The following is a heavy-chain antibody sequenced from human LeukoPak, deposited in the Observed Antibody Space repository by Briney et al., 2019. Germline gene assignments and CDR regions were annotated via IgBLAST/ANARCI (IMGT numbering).Heavy chain of an antibody. J-gene: IGHJ4*02. CDR1: GFTFSSYA. CDR3: AKDPYDSSGYYYSW. D-gene: IGHD3-22*01. CDR2: ISGSGGST. V-gene: IGHV3-23*01. Sequence: GGSLRLSCAASGFTFSSYAMSWVRQAPGKGLEWVSAISGSGGSTYYADSVKGRFTISRDNSKNTLYLQMNSLRAEDTAVYYCAKDPYDSSGYYYSWWGQGTLVTVSS.